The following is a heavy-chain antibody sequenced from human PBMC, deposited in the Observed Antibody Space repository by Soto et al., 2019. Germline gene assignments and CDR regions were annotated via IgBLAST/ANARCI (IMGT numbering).Heavy chain of an antibody. CDR2: ISYDGSNK. J-gene: IGHJ5*02. D-gene: IGHD2-2*02. CDR1: GFTFSSYA. V-gene: IGHV3-30-3*01. Sequence: PGGSLRLSCAASGFTFSSYAMSWVRQAPGKGLEWVAVISYDGSNKYYADSVKGRFTISRDNSKNTLYLQMNSLRAEDTAVYYCARGPGYCSSTSCYSWFDPWGQGTLVTVSS. CDR3: ARGPGYCSSTSCYSWFDP.